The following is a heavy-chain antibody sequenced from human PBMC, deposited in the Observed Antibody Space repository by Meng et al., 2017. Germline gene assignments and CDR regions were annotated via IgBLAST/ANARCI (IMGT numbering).Heavy chain of an antibody. CDR1: GFTFSSYW. J-gene: IGHJ4*02. V-gene: IGHV3-74*01. CDR3: ASQSLWFGEDY. D-gene: IGHD3-10*01. CDR2: INNDGSST. Sequence: GESLKISCAASGFTFSSYWMHWVRQAPGKGLVWVSRINNDGSSTSHADSVKGRFTISRDNAKNTLYLQMNSLRAEDTAVYYCASQSLWFGEDYWGQGTLVTVSS.